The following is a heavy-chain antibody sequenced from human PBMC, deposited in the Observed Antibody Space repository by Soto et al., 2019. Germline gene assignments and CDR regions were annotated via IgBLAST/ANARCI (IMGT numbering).Heavy chain of an antibody. D-gene: IGHD3-3*01. V-gene: IGHV4-39*01. CDR3: AKWSYLDY. J-gene: IGHJ4*02. CDR2: VSFSGSK. CDR1: GDSVSNSGYY. Sequence: SETLSLTCTVSGDSVSNSGYYWGWIRQSPGKRLEWIGSVSFSGSKYYNPSLRSRVTFSVDTSKTLISLKLRSVTADDTAIYYCAKWSYLDYWGQGTRVTVSS.